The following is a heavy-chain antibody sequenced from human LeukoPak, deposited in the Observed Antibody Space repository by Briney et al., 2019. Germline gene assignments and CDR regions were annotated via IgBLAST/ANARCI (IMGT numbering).Heavy chain of an antibody. V-gene: IGHV3-20*04. CDR3: ARVSGYSSGWYFDY. J-gene: IGHJ4*02. D-gene: IGHD6-19*01. Sequence: GGSLRLSCALSGFTFDAYGMSWVRQAPGKGLEWVSGINWNGGSTGYADSVKGRFTVSRDNAKNSLYLQMNSLRAEDTALYYCARVSGYSSGWYFDYWGQGTLVTVSS. CDR2: INWNGGST. CDR1: GFTFDAYG.